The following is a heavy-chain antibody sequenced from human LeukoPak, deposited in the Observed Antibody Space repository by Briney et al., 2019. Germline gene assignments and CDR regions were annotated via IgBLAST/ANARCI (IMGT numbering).Heavy chain of an antibody. CDR2: ISSSSSYI. J-gene: IGHJ4*02. CDR1: GFTFSSYS. D-gene: IGHD2-2*01. CDR3: ARELLGYCSSTSCTLGY. V-gene: IGHV3-21*01. Sequence: PGGSLRLSCAASGFTFSSYSMNWVRQAPGKALEWVSSISSSSSYIYYADSVKGRFTISRDNAKNSLYMQMNSLRAEDTAVYYCARELLGYCSSTSCTLGYWGQGTLVTVSS.